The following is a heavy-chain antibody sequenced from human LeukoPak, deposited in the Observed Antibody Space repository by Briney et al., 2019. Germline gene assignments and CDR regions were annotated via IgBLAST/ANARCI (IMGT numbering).Heavy chain of an antibody. J-gene: IGHJ4*02. CDR2: VSASGGST. CDR3: AKDRDSGSYFDY. D-gene: IGHD1-26*01. V-gene: IGHV3-23*01. CDR1: GFTFSSYA. Sequence: GSLRLSCAASGFTFSSYAMSWVRQAPGKGLEWVSAVSASGGSTYYAESVKGRFTISRDNSKNTLYLQLNSLRAEDTAVYYCAKDRDSGSYFDYWGQGTLVTVSS.